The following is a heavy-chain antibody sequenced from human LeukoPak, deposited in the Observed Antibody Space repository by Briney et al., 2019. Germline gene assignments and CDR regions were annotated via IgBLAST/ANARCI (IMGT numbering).Heavy chain of an antibody. CDR1: GGSISTTSYY. J-gene: IGHJ4*02. CDR3: ARQSGIHYVIDY. D-gene: IGHD1-26*01. CDR2: ISYSGST. Sequence: PSEILSLTCTVSGGSISTTSYYWGWIRQPPGKGLEWIGSISYSGSTYYNPSLKSRVTISVDTSKNQFSLKLSSVTAADTAVYHCARQSGIHYVIDYWGQGTLVTVSS. V-gene: IGHV4-39*01.